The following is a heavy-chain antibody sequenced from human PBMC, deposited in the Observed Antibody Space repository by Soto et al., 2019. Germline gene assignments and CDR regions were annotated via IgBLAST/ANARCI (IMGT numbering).Heavy chain of an antibody. V-gene: IGHV1-69*01. CDR3: ARGQFHHVSNYYYALDV. Sequence: QVQLVQSGAEVKKPGSSVKVSCKASGGTFSSYAISWVRQAPGQGLEWMGGFIPMFNRPHSARKFQGRVTITADESTSTAYMDLICLRSEDATVYYCARGQFHHVSNYYYALDVWGQRTTVTVSS. CDR2: FIPMFNRP. J-gene: IGHJ6*02. CDR1: GGTFSSYA.